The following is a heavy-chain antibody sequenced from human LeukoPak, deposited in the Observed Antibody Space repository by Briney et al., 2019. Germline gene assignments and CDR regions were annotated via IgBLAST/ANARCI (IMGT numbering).Heavy chain of an antibody. CDR3: ARTIVLMVRPRGYGMDV. J-gene: IGHJ6*02. CDR1: GYTFTGYY. CDR2: INPNSGGT. V-gene: IGHV1-2*02. Sequence: ASVKVSCKASGYTFTGYYMHWVRQAPGQGLEWMGWINPNSGGTNYAQKFQGRVTMTRDTSISTAYMELSRLRSDDTAVYYCARTIVLMVRPRGYGMDVWGQGTTVTVSS. D-gene: IGHD2-8*01.